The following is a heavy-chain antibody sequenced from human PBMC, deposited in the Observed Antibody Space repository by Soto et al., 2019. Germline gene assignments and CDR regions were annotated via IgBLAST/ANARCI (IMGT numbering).Heavy chain of an antibody. CDR3: ASLPDILTGYYYFDH. D-gene: IGHD3-9*01. CDR2: IYYSGST. CDR1: GGSISSGDYY. Sequence: SETLSLTCTVSGGSISSGDYYWSWIRQPPGKGLEWIGYIYYSGSTYYNPSLKSRVTISVDTSKNQFSLKLSSVTAADTAVYYCASLPDILTGYYYFDHWGQGTLVTVSS. V-gene: IGHV4-30-4*01. J-gene: IGHJ4*02.